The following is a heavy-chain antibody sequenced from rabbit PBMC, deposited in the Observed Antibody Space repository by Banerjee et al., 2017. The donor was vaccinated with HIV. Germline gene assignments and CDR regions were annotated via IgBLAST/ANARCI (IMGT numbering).Heavy chain of an antibody. D-gene: IGHD1-1*01. V-gene: IGHV1S45*01. CDR3: ARSTSGCDIGDL. J-gene: IGHJ4*01. CDR1: GFSFSSSYW. Sequence: QQQLEESGGGLVKPEGSLTLTCAASGFSFSSSYWICWVRQAPGKGLEWIAYIYAGSSGSTYYASWAKGRFTISKTSSTTVTLQMTSLTAADTATYFCARSTSGCDIGDLWGPGTLVTVS. CDR2: IYAGSSGST.